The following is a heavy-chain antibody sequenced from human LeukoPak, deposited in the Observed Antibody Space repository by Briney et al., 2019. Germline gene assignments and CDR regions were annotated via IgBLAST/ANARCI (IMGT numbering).Heavy chain of an antibody. J-gene: IGHJ4*02. D-gene: IGHD3-10*01. Sequence: SETLSLTCTVSGGSISSGSYYWNWIRQPPGKGLEWIGSIYYSGSTYYNPSLKSRVTISVDTSKNQFSLKLSSVTAADTAVYYCARTGVYFDYWGQGTLVTVSS. CDR2: IYYSGST. CDR1: GGSISSGSYY. V-gene: IGHV4-39*07. CDR3: ARTGVYFDY.